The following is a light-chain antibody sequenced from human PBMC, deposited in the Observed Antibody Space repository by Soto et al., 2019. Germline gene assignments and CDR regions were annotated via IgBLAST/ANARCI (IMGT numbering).Light chain of an antibody. CDR3: CSYETSSTYV. V-gene: IGLV1-40*01. J-gene: IGLJ1*01. CDR1: SSNIGAGYD. Sequence: QSVLTQPPSVSGAPGQRVTISCTGSSSNIGAGYDVHWYQQLPGTAPKLLIYGNSNRPSGVPDRFSGSKSGTSASLAITGLQAEDEADYYCCSYETSSTYVFGSGTKVTVL. CDR2: GNS.